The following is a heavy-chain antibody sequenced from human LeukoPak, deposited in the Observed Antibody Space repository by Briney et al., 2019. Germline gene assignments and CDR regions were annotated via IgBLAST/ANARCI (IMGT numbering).Heavy chain of an antibody. D-gene: IGHD3-22*01. J-gene: IGHJ4*02. CDR1: GFIFSNAW. V-gene: IGHV3-7*01. CDR2: MNEDGSKI. Sequence: GGSLRLSCAASGFIFSNAWMSWVRQAPGKGLEWVANMNEDGSKIYYVDSVKGRFTISRDNAKNSLYLQMSSLRAEDTAVYFCVRDAYDSSGYSPFDHWGQGTLVIVSS. CDR3: VRDAYDSSGYSPFDH.